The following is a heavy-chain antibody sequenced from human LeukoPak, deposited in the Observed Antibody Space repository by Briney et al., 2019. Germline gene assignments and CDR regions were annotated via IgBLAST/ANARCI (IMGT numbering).Heavy chain of an antibody. CDR3: ARDWFYGDYLGYGMDV. CDR1: GGSISSGGYY. J-gene: IGHJ6*02. CDR2: IYYSGST. V-gene: IGHV4-31*03. Sequence: SETLSLTCTVSGGSISSGGYYWSWIRQHPGKGLEWIGYIYYSGSTYYNPSLKSRVTISVDTSQNQFSLKLSSVTAADTAVYYCARDWFYGDYLGYGMDVWGQGTTVTVSS. D-gene: IGHD4-17*01.